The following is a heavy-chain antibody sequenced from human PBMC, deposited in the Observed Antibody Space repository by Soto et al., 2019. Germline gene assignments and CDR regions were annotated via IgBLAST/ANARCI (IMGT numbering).Heavy chain of an antibody. D-gene: IGHD1-1*01. CDR2: MNPSTGNS. J-gene: IGHJ4*02. Sequence: QVQLVQSGAEVRKPGASVKVSCEASGYTFTSYDIYWVRQATGQGLEWMGWMNPSTGNSGYAQKFQGRVTMTSDTSISTAHMELSRLRSEDTAVYYCARRAETNGWNGFGAYKSYFDFWGQGTLVTVSS. CDR3: ARRAETNGWNGFGAYKSYFDF. CDR1: GYTFTSYD. V-gene: IGHV1-8*01.